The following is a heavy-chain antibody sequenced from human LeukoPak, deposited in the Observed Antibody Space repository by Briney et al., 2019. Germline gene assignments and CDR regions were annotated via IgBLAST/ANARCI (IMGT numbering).Heavy chain of an antibody. D-gene: IGHD2-15*01. Sequence: ASVKVSCKASGYTFTTYGLDWVRQAPGQGLEWMGWIGGYNGNTNYAQKFQDRVTMTKDTSTTTVYMELRSLTSDDTAIYYCARISSPGYCTAGTCYPAYWGQGTLVTVSS. V-gene: IGHV1-18*01. CDR3: ARISSPGYCTAGTCYPAY. CDR1: GYTFTTYG. J-gene: IGHJ4*02. CDR2: IGGYNGNT.